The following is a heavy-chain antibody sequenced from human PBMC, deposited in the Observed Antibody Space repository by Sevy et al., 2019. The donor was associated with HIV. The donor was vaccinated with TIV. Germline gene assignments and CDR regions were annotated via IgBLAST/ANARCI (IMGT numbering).Heavy chain of an antibody. Sequence: GGSLRLSCAASGFTFSDYHMNWIRQAPGKGLEWVSYISSLSTYTNDADFVRGRFTISRDNAKNALYLQMESLGVEDAAVYYCARRGGLTDEGFDIWGQGTMVTVSS. CDR1: GFTFSDYH. CDR3: ARRGGLTDEGFDI. J-gene: IGHJ3*02. CDR2: ISSLSTYT. D-gene: IGHD3-16*01. V-gene: IGHV3-11*06.